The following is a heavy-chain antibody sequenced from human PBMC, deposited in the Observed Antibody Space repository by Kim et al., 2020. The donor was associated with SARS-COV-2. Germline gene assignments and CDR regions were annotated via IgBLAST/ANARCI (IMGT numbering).Heavy chain of an antibody. CDR3: ARGVDFWSGYYQISYYFDY. CDR2: IYYSGST. V-gene: IGHV4-59*08. D-gene: IGHD3-3*01. Sequence: SETLSLTCTVSGGSISSYYWSWIRQPPGKGLEWIGYIYYSGSTNYNPSLKSRVTISVDTSKNQFSLKLSSVTAADTAVYYCARGVDFWSGYYQISYYFDYWGQGTLVTVSS. J-gene: IGHJ4*02. CDR1: GGSISSYY.